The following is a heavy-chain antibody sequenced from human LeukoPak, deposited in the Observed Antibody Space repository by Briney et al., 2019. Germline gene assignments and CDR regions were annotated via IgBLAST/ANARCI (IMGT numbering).Heavy chain of an antibody. CDR1: GYTFTGYY. CDR2: IIPIFGTA. Sequence: ASVKVSCKASGYTFTGYYMHWVRQAPGQGLEWMGGIIPIFGTANYAQKFQGRVTITADESTSTAYMELSSLRSEDTAVYYCARGSAMVRGPTGGFDPWGQGTLVTVSS. D-gene: IGHD3-10*01. V-gene: IGHV1-69*13. CDR3: ARGSAMVRGPTGGFDP. J-gene: IGHJ5*02.